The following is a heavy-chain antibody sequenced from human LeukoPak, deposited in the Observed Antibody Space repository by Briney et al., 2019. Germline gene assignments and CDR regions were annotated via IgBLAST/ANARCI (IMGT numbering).Heavy chain of an antibody. CDR3: ARQKGVAARPRPYYFDY. CDR1: GGSISSYY. J-gene: IGHJ4*02. Sequence: SETLSLTCAVSGGSISSYYWSWIRQPPGKGLEWIGYIYYSGSTNYNPSLKSRVTISVDTSKNQFSLKLSSVTAADTAVYYCARQKGVAARPRPYYFDYWGQGTLVTVSS. D-gene: IGHD6-6*01. CDR2: IYYSGST. V-gene: IGHV4-59*01.